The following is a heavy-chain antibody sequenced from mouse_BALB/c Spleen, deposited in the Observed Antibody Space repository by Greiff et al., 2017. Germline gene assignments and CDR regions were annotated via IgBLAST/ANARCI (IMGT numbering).Heavy chain of an antibody. J-gene: IGHJ3*01. CDR2: ISYDGSN. D-gene: IGHD1-1*01. CDR1: GYSITSGYY. Sequence: EVKLVESGPGLVKPSQSLSLTCSVTGYSITSGYYWNWIRQFPGNKLEWMGYISYDGSNNYNPSLKNRISITRDTSKDQFFLKLNSVTTEDTATYYCAGNYWGQGTLVTVSA. CDR3: AGNY. V-gene: IGHV3-6*02.